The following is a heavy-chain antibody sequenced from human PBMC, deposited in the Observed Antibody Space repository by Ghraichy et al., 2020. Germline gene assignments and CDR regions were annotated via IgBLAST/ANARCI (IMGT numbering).Heavy chain of an antibody. D-gene: IGHD5-18*01. CDR1: GFTFSIYA. Sequence: LTCAASGFTFSIYAMSWVRQAPGKGLEWVSAISGSGGSTYYADSVKGRFTISRDNSKNTLYLQMDSLRAEDTAVYYCAKEIGYSYGPFDYWGQGTLVTVSS. CDR3: AKEIGYSYGPFDY. CDR2: ISGSGGST. J-gene: IGHJ4*02. V-gene: IGHV3-23*01.